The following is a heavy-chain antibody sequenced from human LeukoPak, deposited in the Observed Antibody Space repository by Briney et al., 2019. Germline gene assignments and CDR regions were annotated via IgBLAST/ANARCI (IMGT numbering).Heavy chain of an antibody. Sequence: GGSLRLSCAASGFTFSMYWMSWVRQAPGKGLEWVTNINHDISDKFYVDSVKGRFIISRANAKNSLFLQLNSLRDVDTAVYYCARITGIEAAGDYWGQGTLVTVSS. D-gene: IGHD6-25*01. J-gene: IGHJ4*02. CDR3: ARITGIEAAGDY. CDR1: GFTFSMYW. CDR2: INHDISDK. V-gene: IGHV3-7*04.